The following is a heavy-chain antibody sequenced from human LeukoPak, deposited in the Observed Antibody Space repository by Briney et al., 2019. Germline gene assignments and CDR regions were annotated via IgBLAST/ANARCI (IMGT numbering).Heavy chain of an antibody. D-gene: IGHD3-22*01. CDR2: IYHSGSA. CDR3: ASAGHDGIGYKVC. CDR1: GGSISSSNW. J-gene: IGHJ4*02. V-gene: IGHV4-4*02. Sequence: KPSGTLSLTCAVSGGSISSSNWWSWVRQPPGKGLEWIGEIYHSGSANYNPSLKSRVTISVDKSENQFSLRLSSVTAADTAVYYCASAGHDGIGYKVCWGQGTLVTVSS.